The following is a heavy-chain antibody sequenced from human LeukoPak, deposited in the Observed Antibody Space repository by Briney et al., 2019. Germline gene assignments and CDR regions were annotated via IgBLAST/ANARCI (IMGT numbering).Heavy chain of an antibody. CDR1: GGSVSGYD. CDR3: ARFHDFWSGYSDY. Sequence: SETLSLTCAVYGGSVSGYDWSWIRQPPGKGLEWIGEINHSGSTNYNPSLKSRVTISVDTSKNQFSLKLSSVTAADTAVYYCARFHDFWSGYSDYWGQGTLVTVSS. V-gene: IGHV4-34*01. J-gene: IGHJ4*02. CDR2: INHSGST. D-gene: IGHD3-3*01.